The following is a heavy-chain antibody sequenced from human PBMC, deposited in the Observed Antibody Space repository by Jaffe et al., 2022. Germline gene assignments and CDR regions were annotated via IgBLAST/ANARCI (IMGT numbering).Heavy chain of an antibody. D-gene: IGHD3-10*01. CDR1: GGSFSGYY. J-gene: IGHJ4*02. CDR2: INHSGST. Sequence: QVQLQQWGAGLLKPSETLSLTCAVYGGSFSGYYWSWIRQPPGKGLEWIGEINHSGSTNYNPSLKSRVTISVDTSKNQFSLKLSSVTAADTAVYYCARNRPKWYYYGSGSTVYYFDYWGQGTLVTVSS. CDR3: ARNRPKWYYYGSGSTVYYFDY. V-gene: IGHV4-34*01.